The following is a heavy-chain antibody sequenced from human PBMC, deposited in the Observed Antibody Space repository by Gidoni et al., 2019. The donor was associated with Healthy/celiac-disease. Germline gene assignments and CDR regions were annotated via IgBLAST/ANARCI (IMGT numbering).Heavy chain of an antibody. CDR2: FDPEDGET. CDR3: ATGAVTSPYDGMDV. Sequence: QVQLVQSGAEVMKPGASVKVSCKVSGCTLTELSMHWVRQAPGKGLEWMGGFDPEDGETIYAQKFQGRVTMTEDTSTDTAYMELSSLRSEDTAVYDCATGAVTSPYDGMDVWGQGTTVTVSS. D-gene: IGHD4-17*01. CDR1: GCTLTELS. V-gene: IGHV1-24*01. J-gene: IGHJ6*02.